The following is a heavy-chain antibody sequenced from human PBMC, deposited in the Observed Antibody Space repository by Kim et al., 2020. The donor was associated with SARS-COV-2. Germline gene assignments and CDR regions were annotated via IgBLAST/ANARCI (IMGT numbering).Heavy chain of an antibody. Sequence: SETLSLTCTVSGGSISSGGYYWSWIRQHPGKGLEWIGYIYYSGSTYYNPSLKSRVTISVDTSKNQFSLKLSSVTAADTAVYYCARSGSYSSYYYYGMDVWGQGTTVTVSS. CDR1: GGSISSGGYY. D-gene: IGHD1-26*01. J-gene: IGHJ6*02. CDR2: IYYSGST. CDR3: ARSGSYSSYYYYGMDV. V-gene: IGHV4-31*03.